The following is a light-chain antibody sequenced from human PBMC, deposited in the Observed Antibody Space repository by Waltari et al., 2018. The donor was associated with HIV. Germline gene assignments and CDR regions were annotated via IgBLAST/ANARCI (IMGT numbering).Light chain of an antibody. J-gene: IGKJ3*01. CDR2: DAS. V-gene: IGKV3-11*01. Sequence: EIVLTQSPGTLSLSPGERATLSCRASQSVSSYLAWYQQTPGQAPRLLIYDASNRATGIPARFSGSGSGTDFTLTISSLEPEDFAVYYCQHRSNWPLTFGPGTKVDIK. CDR3: QHRSNWPLT. CDR1: QSVSSY.